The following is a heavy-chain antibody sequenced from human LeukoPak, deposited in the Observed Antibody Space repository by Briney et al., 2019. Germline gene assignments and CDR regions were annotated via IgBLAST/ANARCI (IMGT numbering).Heavy chain of an antibody. V-gene: IGHV4-59*01. D-gene: IGHD5-12*01. CDR1: GGSISSYY. CDR2: IYYSGSI. J-gene: IGHJ4*02. CDR3: ARQRNIVATIRGDYFDY. Sequence: PSEALSLTCTVSGGSISSYYWSWIRQPPGKGLEWIGYIYYSGSINYTPSLKSRVTTSVDTSKNQFSLKLSSVTAADTAVYYCARQRNIVATIRGDYFDYWGQGTLVTASS.